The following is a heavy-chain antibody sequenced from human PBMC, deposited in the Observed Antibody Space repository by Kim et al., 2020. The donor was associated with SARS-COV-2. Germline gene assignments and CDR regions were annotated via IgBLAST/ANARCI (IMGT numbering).Heavy chain of an antibody. CDR3: ASGGPKLRYFDWLPLSQHYYYYGMDV. CDR2: ISAYNGNT. CDR1: GYTFTSYG. Sequence: ASVKVSCKASGYTFTSYGISWVRQAHGQGLEWMGWISAYNGNTNYAQKLQGRVTMTTDTSTSTAYMELRSLRSDDTAVYYCASGGPKLRYFDWLPLSQHYYYYGMDVWGQGTTVTVSS. V-gene: IGHV1-18*04. J-gene: IGHJ6*02. D-gene: IGHD3-9*01.